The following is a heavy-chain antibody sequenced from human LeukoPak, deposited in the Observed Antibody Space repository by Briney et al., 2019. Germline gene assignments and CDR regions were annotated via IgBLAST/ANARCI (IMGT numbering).Heavy chain of an antibody. V-gene: IGHV1-8*02. D-gene: IGHD2-15*01. CDR1: GYTFTGYY. J-gene: IGHJ5*02. Sequence: ASVKVSCKASGYTFTGYYMHWVRQAPGQGLEWMGWINPNSGNTGYAQKFQGRVTMTRNTSISTAYMELSSLRSEDTAVYSCARGADGVSSNSRGWFDPWGQGTLVTVSS. CDR2: INPNSGNT. CDR3: ARGADGVSSNSRGWFDP.